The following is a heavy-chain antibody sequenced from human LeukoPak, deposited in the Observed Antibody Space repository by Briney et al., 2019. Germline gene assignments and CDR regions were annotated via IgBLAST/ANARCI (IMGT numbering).Heavy chain of an antibody. D-gene: IGHD5-18*01. CDR1: GYTFTSYD. CDR2: MNPNSGNT. CDR3: ARYTAMVAFHAHGFDM. Sequence: ASVKVSCKASGYTFTSYDINWVRQATGQGLEWMGWMNPNSGNTGYAQKFQGRVTMTRNTSISTAYMELSSLRSEDTAVYYCARYTAMVAFHAHGFDMWGQGTMVTVSS. J-gene: IGHJ3*02. V-gene: IGHV1-8*01.